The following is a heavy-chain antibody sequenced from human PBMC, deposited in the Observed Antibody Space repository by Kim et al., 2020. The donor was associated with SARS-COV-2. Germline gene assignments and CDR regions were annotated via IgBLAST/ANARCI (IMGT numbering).Heavy chain of an antibody. D-gene: IGHD2-2*01. Sequence: SLKGRFTISRYNAKNSLYLQMNSLRDEDTAVYYCARGYIVVVPAATHFDFWGQGTLVTVSS. CDR3: ARGYIVVVPAATHFDF. J-gene: IGHJ4*02. V-gene: IGHV3-48*02.